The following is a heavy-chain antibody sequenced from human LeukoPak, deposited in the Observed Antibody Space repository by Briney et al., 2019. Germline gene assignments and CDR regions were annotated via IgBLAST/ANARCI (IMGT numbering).Heavy chain of an antibody. J-gene: IGHJ4*02. V-gene: IGHV3-7*04. CDR2: RHPEGYEK. CDR1: GFSFTNFW. CDR3: ARGDAFSGDH. Sequence: GGSLRLSCAVSGFSFTNFWMSWVRQAPGRGLEWVANRHPEGYEKYHVESVKGRFTISRDNTKNLLFLQMNGLRVEDAAVYYCARGDAFSGDHWGQGTLVTVSS.